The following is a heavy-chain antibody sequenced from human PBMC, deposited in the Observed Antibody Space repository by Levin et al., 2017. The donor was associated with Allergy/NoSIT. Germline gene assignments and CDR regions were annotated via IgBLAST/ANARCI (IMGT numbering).Heavy chain of an antibody. V-gene: IGHV1-69*06. Sequence: GASVKVSCKASGGTFSSYAISWVRQAPGQGLEWMGGIIPIFGTANYAQKFQGRVTITADKSTSTAYMELSSLRSEDTAVYYCARDLGTYDFWSGYYIYYYYGMDGWGQGTTVTVSS. CDR3: ARDLGTYDFWSGYYIYYYYGMDG. D-gene: IGHD3-3*01. CDR2: IIPIFGTA. J-gene: IGHJ6*02. CDR1: GGTFSSYA.